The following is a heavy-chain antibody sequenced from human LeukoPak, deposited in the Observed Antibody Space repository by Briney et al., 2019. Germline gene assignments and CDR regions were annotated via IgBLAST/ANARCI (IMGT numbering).Heavy chain of an antibody. V-gene: IGHV1-2*02. D-gene: IGHD1-26*01. CDR3: ARDRPGADFDY. CDR2: INPNSGGT. J-gene: IGHJ4*02. CDR1: GYTFTGYY. Sequence: ASVKVSCKASGYTFTGYYMHWVRQAPGQGLEWMGWINPNSGGTNYAQKFQGRVTMTRDTSISSAYMELSRLRSEDTAVYYCARDRPGADFDYWGQGTPVTVSS.